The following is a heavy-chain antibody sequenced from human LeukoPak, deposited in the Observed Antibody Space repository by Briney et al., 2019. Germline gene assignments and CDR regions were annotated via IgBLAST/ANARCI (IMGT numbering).Heavy chain of an antibody. V-gene: IGHV4-39*01. Sequence: SETLPLTCTVSGGSISSYYWGWIRQPPGKGLEWIGNIDYSGRSYYSPSLKSRITISVDTSKNQFSLKLTSVTAADTAVYYCATNEGPWGQGTLVTVSS. CDR2: IDYSGRS. CDR1: GGSISSYY. CDR3: ATNEGP. J-gene: IGHJ5*02. D-gene: IGHD1-1*01.